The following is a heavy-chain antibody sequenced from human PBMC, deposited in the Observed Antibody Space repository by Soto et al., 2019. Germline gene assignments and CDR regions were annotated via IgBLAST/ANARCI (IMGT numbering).Heavy chain of an antibody. CDR1: GDTFTTYD. CDR3: SRGRASGSYYLLDY. J-gene: IGHJ4*02. D-gene: IGHD3-10*01. CDR2: INPNSGNI. V-gene: IGHV1-8*01. Sequence: QVQLVQSGAEVRKPGASVKVSCKASGDTFTTYDINWVRQATGHGLEWMGWINPNSGNIGYAQGFQGRVSMTRDTAISTAYMEVSSLRSDDTAVYYCSRGRASGSYYLLDYWGQGTLVTVSS.